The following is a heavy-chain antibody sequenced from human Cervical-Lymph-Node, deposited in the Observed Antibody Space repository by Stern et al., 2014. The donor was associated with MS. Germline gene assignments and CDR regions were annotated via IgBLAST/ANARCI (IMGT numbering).Heavy chain of an antibody. D-gene: IGHD2-15*01. J-gene: IGHJ3*02. Sequence: VQLVESGAEVKKPGASVKVSCKASGYTFTSYGISWVRQAPGQGLEWMGWISAYNGNTNYAQKLQGRVTMTTDTSTITAYMELRSLRSGDTAVYYCARVLLGSENAFDIWGQGTMVTVSS. V-gene: IGHV1-18*01. CDR1: GYTFTSYG. CDR2: ISAYNGNT. CDR3: ARVLLGSENAFDI.